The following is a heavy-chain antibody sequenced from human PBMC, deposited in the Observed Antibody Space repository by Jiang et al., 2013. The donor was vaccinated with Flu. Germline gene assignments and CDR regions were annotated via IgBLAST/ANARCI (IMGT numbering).Heavy chain of an antibody. Sequence: VQLLESGGGLVQPGGSLRLSCAASGFIFSSYSINWVRQAPGKGLEWISYISSSSSTIYYADSVKGRFHRLQRQCRRTQSSLHMNSLRDEDTAIYFCARVGTSGWTDDY. CDR3: ARVGTSGWTDDY. J-gene: IGHJ4*01. CDR1: GFIFSSYS. D-gene: IGHD6-19*01. V-gene: IGHV3-48*02. CDR2: ISSSSSTI.